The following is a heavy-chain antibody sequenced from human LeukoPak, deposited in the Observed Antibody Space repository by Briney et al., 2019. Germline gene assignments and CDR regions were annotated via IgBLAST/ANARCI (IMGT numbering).Heavy chain of an antibody. CDR1: GYTFTSYG. Sequence: ASVKVSCKASGYTFTSYGISWVRQAPGQGLEWMGWISAYNGNTNYAQKLQGRVTMTTDTSTSTAYMELRSLRSDDTAVYYCARNGLGYYYDSSGYTDYWGQGTLVTVSS. CDR3: ARNGLGYYYDSSGYTDY. V-gene: IGHV1-18*01. CDR2: ISAYNGNT. D-gene: IGHD3-22*01. J-gene: IGHJ4*02.